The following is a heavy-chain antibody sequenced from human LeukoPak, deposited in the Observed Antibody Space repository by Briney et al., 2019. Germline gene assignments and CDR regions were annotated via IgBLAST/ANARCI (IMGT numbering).Heavy chain of an antibody. J-gene: IGHJ4*02. CDR3: AKDYGDGYNTFDY. CDR1: GFTFSSYA. CDR2: ISGSGGST. D-gene: IGHD5-24*01. V-gene: IGHV3-23*01. Sequence: GGSLRLSCAASGFTFSSYAISWVRQAPGKGLEWVSAISGSGGSTYYADSVKGRFTISRDNSKNTLYLQMNSLRAEDTAIYYCAKDYGDGYNTFDYWGQGTLVPVSS.